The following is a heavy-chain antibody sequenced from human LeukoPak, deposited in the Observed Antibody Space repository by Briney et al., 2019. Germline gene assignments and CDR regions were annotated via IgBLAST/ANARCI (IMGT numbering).Heavy chain of an antibody. J-gene: IGHJ5*02. Sequence: PSETLSLTCTVSGGSINNSYWTWIRQPPGKGLEWVGHIYYSGSTNYSPSLKIRVTISVDTSKNQFSLKLSSVTAADTAVYYCARLSSLANIAARGRTWLDPWGQGSLVTVSS. CDR2: IYYSGST. CDR1: GGSINNSY. D-gene: IGHD6-6*01. V-gene: IGHV4-59*01. CDR3: ARLSSLANIAARGRTWLDP.